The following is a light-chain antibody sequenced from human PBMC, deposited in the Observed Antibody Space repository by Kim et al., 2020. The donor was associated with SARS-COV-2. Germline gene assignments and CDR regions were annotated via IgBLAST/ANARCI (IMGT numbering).Light chain of an antibody. CDR2: GKN. CDR3: NSRDRSGKPLRV. V-gene: IGLV3-19*01. Sequence: LGQTVRITCQGDSLRSYYASWYQQKPGQAPVLVIYGKNTRPSGIPDRFSGSSAGNTASLTITGAQAEEEADYYCNSRDRSGKPLRVFGGGTQLTVL. CDR1: SLRSYY. J-gene: IGLJ3*02.